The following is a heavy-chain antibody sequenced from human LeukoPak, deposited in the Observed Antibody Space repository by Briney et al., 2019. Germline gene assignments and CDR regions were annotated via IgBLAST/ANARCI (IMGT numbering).Heavy chain of an antibody. V-gene: IGHV3-21*01. CDR1: GFTFSSYS. Sequence: GGSLRLSCAASGFTFSSYSMNWVRQAPGKGLEWVSSICSSSSYIYYADSVKGRFTISRDNAKNSLYLQMNSLRAEDTAVYYCARDLGWDGPIKYYGMDVWGQGTTVTVSS. J-gene: IGHJ6*02. D-gene: IGHD1-26*01. CDR2: ICSSSSYI. CDR3: ARDLGWDGPIKYYGMDV.